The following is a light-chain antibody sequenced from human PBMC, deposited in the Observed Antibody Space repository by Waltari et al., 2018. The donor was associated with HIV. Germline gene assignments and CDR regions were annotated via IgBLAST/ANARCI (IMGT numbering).Light chain of an antibody. V-gene: IGKV2-28*01. Sequence: IVMRQSPRSLSVPFGGTAAISCQSTQSLHHSDGHTYLDWYFQKPGQSPQLLLFFVNNRASGVPDRFSGSASGRDFTLKISAVEADDGGIYYCMQGLQSPYTFGQGTRLEIK. CDR1: QSLHHSDGHTY. CDR3: MQGLQSPYT. CDR2: FVN. J-gene: IGKJ2*01.